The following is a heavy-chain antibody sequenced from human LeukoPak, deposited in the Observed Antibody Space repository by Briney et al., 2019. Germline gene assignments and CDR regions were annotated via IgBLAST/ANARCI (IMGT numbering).Heavy chain of an antibody. CDR3: ARASYYDFLTGFDP. J-gene: IGHJ6*04. Sequence: GGSLRLSCAPSGFTFSSYAMSWVRQTPGKGLEWVSAISGSGGSTYYADSVKGRFTISRDNSKNTLYLQMNSLRAEDTAVYYCARASYYDFLTGFDPWGKGTTVTVSS. V-gene: IGHV3-23*01. D-gene: IGHD3-9*01. CDR1: GFTFSSYA. CDR2: ISGSGGST.